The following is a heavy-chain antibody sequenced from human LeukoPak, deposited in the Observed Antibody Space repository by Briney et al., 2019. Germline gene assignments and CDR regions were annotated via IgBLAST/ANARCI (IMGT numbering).Heavy chain of an antibody. CDR2: IIPILGIA. Sequence: SVKVSCKASGYTFTSYDINWVRQATGQGLEWMGWIIPILGIANYAQKFQGRVTITADKSTSTAYMELSSLRSEDTAVYYCARDHSYSGYYYDSSGPPVYWGQGTLVTVSS. V-gene: IGHV1-69*10. J-gene: IGHJ4*02. D-gene: IGHD3-22*01. CDR3: ARDHSYSGYYYDSSGPPVY. CDR1: GYTFTSYD.